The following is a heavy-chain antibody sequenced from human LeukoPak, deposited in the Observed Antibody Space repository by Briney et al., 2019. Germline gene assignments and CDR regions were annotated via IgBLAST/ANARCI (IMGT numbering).Heavy chain of an antibody. V-gene: IGHV3-30*01. CDR2: ISYDGSNK. J-gene: IGHJ4*02. D-gene: IGHD3-22*01. Sequence: AGRSLRLSCAASGFTFSSYAMPWVRQAPGKGLEWVAVISYDGSNKYYADSVKGRFTISRDNSKNTLYLQMNSLRAEDTAVYYCARGSYDEDYFDYWGQGTLVTVSS. CDR3: ARGSYDEDYFDY. CDR1: GFTFSSYA.